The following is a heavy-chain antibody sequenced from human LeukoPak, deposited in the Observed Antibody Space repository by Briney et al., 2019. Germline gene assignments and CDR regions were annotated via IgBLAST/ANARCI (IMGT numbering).Heavy chain of an antibody. J-gene: IGHJ3*02. V-gene: IGHV3-15*01. CDR3: TTVSSSGYDLADAFDI. CDR2: IKSKTDGGTT. CDR1: GFTFSNAW. Sequence: KPGGSLRLSCAASGFTFSNAWMSWVRQAPGKGLEWVGRIKSKTDGGTTDYAAPVKGRFTISRDDSKNTLYLQMNSLKTEDTAVYYCTTVSSSGYDLADAFDIWGQGTMVTVSS. D-gene: IGHD3-22*01.